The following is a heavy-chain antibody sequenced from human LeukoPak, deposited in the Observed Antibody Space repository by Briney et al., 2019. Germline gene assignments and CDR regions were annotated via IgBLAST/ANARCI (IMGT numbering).Heavy chain of an antibody. CDR2: IIPIFGTA. J-gene: IGHJ4*02. Sequence: SVKVSCKASGGTFSSYAISWVRQAPGQGLKWMGGIIPIFGTANYAQKFQGRVTITADESTSTAYMELSSLRSEDTAVYYCARAYCGGDCSNTPFDYWGQGTLVTVSS. CDR3: ARAYCGGDCSNTPFDY. CDR1: GGTFSSYA. D-gene: IGHD2-21*02. V-gene: IGHV1-69*13.